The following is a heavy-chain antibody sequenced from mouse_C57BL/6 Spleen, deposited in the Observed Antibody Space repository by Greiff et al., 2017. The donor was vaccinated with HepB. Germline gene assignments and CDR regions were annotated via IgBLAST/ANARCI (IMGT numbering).Heavy chain of an antibody. V-gene: IGHV5-4*01. Sequence: EVKLVESGGGLVKPGGSLKLSCAASGFTFSSYAMSWVRQTPEKRLEWVATISDGGSYTYYPDNVKGRFTISRDNAKTNLYLQMSHLKSEDTAMYYCARDGGGSGFDYWGQGTTLTVSS. J-gene: IGHJ2*01. CDR2: ISDGGSYT. CDR3: ARDGGGSGFDY. D-gene: IGHD1-1*01. CDR1: GFTFSSYA.